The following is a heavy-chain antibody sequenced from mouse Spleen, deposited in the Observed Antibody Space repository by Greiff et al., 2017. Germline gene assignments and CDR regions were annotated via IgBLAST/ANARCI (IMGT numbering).Heavy chain of an antibody. CDR1: GYSITSGYY. CDR2: ISYDGSN. CDR3: ARDGGLGYWYFDV. D-gene: IGHD4-1*01. V-gene: IGHV3-6*01. Sequence: EVKLVESGPGLVKPSQSLSLTCSVTGYSITSGYYWNWIRQFPGNKLEWMGYISYDGSNNYNPSLKNRISITRDTSKNQFFLKLNSVTTEDTATYYCARDGGLGYWYFDVWGTGTTVTVSS. J-gene: IGHJ1*03.